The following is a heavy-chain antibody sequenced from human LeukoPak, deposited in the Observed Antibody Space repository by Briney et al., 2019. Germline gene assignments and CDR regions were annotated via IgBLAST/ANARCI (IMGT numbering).Heavy chain of an antibody. V-gene: IGHV4-30-4*01. D-gene: IGHD4-17*01. Sequence: SETLSLTCTVSGGSISSGDYYWSWNRQPPGKGLEWIGYIYYSGSTYYNPSLKSRVTISVDTSKNQFSLKLSSVTAADTAVYYCARYTVTTIGFDPWGQGTLVTVSS. CDR3: ARYTVTTIGFDP. CDR2: IYYSGST. CDR1: GGSISSGDYY. J-gene: IGHJ5*02.